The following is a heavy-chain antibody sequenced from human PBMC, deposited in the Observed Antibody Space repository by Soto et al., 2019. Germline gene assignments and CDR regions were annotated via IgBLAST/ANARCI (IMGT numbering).Heavy chain of an antibody. CDR2: IIPIFGTA. V-gene: IGHV1-69*13. J-gene: IGHJ6*02. Sequence: GASVKVSCKASGGTFSSYAISWVRQAPGQGLEWMGGIIPIFGTANYAQKFQGRVTITADESTSTAYMELSSLTSEDTAVYYCARAFYSGSYPHYFYYFGMDVWGQGTTVTVSS. D-gene: IGHD1-26*01. CDR3: ARAFYSGSYPHYFYYFGMDV. CDR1: GGTFSSYA.